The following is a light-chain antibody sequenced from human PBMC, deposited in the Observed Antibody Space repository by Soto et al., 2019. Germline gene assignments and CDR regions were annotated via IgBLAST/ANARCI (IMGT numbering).Light chain of an antibody. Sequence: EIVMTQSPATLSVSPMEVGALGFRASQSVSNNLAWYQQKHGQAPRLLIHGATTRATGIPARFSGSGSGTEFTLTISSLQSEDFAVYYCQQSSNWPSFGQGTKVDIK. CDR1: QSVSNN. V-gene: IGKV3-15*01. CDR3: QQSSNWPS. J-gene: IGKJ1*01. CDR2: GAT.